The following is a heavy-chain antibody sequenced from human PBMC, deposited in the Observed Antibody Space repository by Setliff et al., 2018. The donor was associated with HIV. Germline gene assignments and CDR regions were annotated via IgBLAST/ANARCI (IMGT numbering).Heavy chain of an antibody. D-gene: IGHD3-10*01. CDR1: GGSFNDYY. Sequence: ETLSLTCAVYGGSFNDYYWSWIRQPPGKGLEWIGEIIHSGSTNYNPSLKSRVTISVDTSKNQFSLNLTSVTAADTAVYYCARVGVKLLWFGELSRHFDYWAREPWSPSPQ. V-gene: IGHV4-34*12. CDR2: IIHSGST. CDR3: ARVGVKLLWFGELSRHFDY. J-gene: IGHJ4*02.